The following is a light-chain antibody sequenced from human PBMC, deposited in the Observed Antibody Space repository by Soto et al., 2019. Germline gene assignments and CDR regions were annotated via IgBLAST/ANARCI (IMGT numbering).Light chain of an antibody. CDR3: QQHSNWPLT. CDR2: AAS. J-gene: IGKJ4*01. Sequence: DIQMTQSPSSLSASVGDEVTITCRASQTIMTYLNWYQLKPGKPPRLLIYAASSLQSGVPSRFSGSGSGTDFTLTISSLEPEDFAVYYCQQHSNWPLTFGGGTKVDIK. CDR1: QTIMTY. V-gene: IGKV1-39*01.